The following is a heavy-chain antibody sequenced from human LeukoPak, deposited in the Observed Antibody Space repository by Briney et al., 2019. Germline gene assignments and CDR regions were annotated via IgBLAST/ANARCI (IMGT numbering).Heavy chain of an antibody. V-gene: IGHV4-59*08. CDR1: GGSISSYY. CDR2: IYYSGST. D-gene: IGHD3-3*01. CDR3: ARHRQARGPYYDFWSGYSGKSNWFDP. Sequence: PSETLSLTCTVSGGSISSYYWSWIRQPPGKGLEWIGYIYYSGSTNYNPSLKSRVTISVDTYKTQFSLKLSSVTAAATAVYYCARHRQARGPYYDFWSGYSGKSNWFDPWGQGTLVTVSS. J-gene: IGHJ5*02.